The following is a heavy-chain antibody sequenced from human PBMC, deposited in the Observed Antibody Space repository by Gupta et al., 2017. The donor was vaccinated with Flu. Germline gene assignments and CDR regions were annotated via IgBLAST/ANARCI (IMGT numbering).Heavy chain of an antibody. CDR3: AKDGPWTASCPYYCYYMDV. Sequence: QMQLVESGGGVVQFGTSLSLSCAASRFTFRRYGMHWVHQAPGKRVGGVEDIASDGSQKDYADSVRGRFTTSRDKYKNTLSLERDSLRVEDTAVYYCAKDGPWTASCPYYCYYMDVWGKGTTVTVSS. D-gene: IGHD2-2*01. J-gene: IGHJ6*03. CDR2: IASDGSQK. CDR1: RFTFRRYG. V-gene: IGHV3-30*18.